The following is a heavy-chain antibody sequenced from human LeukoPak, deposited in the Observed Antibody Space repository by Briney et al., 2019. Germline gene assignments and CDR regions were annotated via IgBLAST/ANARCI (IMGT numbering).Heavy chain of an antibody. D-gene: IGHD1-14*01. J-gene: IGHJ6*03. V-gene: IGHV4-59*01. Sequence: SETLSLTCTVSGGSISNYFWSWIRQPPGKGLESIGYIYYSGSSNYNPSLKSRVTISVDTSKNQFSLKLSSVTAADTAVYYCARFPSSAEYRHYYYMDVWGKGTTVTVSS. CDR1: GGSISNYF. CDR3: ARFPSSAEYRHYYYMDV. CDR2: IYYSGSS.